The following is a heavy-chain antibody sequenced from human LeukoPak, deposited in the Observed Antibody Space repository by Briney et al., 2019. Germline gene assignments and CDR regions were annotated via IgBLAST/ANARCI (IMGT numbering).Heavy chain of an antibody. Sequence: ASVKVSCKASGYTFTSYGISWVRQAPGQGLEWMGWISAYNGNTNYAQKLQGRVTMTTDTSTGTAYMELRSLRSDDTAVYYCARDDPNYYDSSGYPGDIDYWGQGTLVTVSS. CDR2: ISAYNGNT. CDR1: GYTFTSYG. CDR3: ARDDPNYYDSSGYPGDIDY. D-gene: IGHD3-22*01. V-gene: IGHV1-18*01. J-gene: IGHJ4*02.